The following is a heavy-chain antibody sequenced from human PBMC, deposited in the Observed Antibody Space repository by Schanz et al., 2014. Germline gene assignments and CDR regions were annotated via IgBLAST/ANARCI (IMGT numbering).Heavy chain of an antibody. V-gene: IGHV3-23*01. CDR2: ISGGGGTT. CDR3: AKDGPGGSGSYSADGGMDV. Sequence: EVHLLESGGGLVPPGGSLRLSCAASGFNFSDYAMCWVRQAPGKGLEWVSAISGGGGTTYYTDSVKGRFTISRDNSKSTRYLQMNSLRAEDTAVYYCAKDGPGGSGSYSADGGMDVWGQGTTXTVSS. CDR1: GFNFSDYA. D-gene: IGHD3-10*01. J-gene: IGHJ6*02.